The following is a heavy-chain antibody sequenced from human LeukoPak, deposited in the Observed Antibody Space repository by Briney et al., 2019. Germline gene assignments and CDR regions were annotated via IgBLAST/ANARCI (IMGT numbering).Heavy chain of an antibody. D-gene: IGHD6-13*01. CDR1: GFAFSTYG. CDR3: AKTHSNSWGIFEY. Sequence: GGSLRLSCAASGFAFSTYGMHWVRQAPGKGLEWVAFIRSDGSIKYYADSVKGRFTISRDNSKNTLYLQMNSLRPEDTAVYWCAKTHSNSWGIFEYWGQGALVTVSS. CDR2: IRSDGSIK. J-gene: IGHJ4*02. V-gene: IGHV3-30*02.